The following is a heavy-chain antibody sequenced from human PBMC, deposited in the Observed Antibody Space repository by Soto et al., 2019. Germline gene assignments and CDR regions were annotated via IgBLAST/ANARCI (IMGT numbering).Heavy chain of an antibody. Sequence: QVQLVESGGGVVQPGRSLRLSCAASGFTFSSYGMHWVRQAPGKGLEWVAVISYDRSNKYYADSVKGRFTISRDNSKNTLDLQMNSLRAEDTAVYYCGKEVIQLWSYYFDYWGQGTLVTVSS. CDR3: GKEVIQLWSYYFDY. CDR1: GFTFSSYG. J-gene: IGHJ4*02. V-gene: IGHV3-30*18. CDR2: ISYDRSNK. D-gene: IGHD5-18*01.